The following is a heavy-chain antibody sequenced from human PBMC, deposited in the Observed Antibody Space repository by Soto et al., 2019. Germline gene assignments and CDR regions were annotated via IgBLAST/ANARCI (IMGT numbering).Heavy chain of an antibody. V-gene: IGHV4-34*01. J-gene: IGHJ6*04. CDR3: ARGRGYVYGYNFYGMDV. CDR2: INHSGST. Sequence: SETLSLTCGVYRGSFSGFYWTWVRQTPGKGLEWIGEINHSGSTNYNPSLKNRVTISVDRSTNYFSLRMTSVTAADAAVYYCARGRGYVYGYNFYGMDVWGKGTMVTVSS. D-gene: IGHD5-18*01. CDR1: RGSFSGFY.